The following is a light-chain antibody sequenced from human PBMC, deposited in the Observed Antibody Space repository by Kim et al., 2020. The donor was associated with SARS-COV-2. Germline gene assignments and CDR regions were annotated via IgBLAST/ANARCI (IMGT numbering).Light chain of an antibody. Sequence: EIVLTQSPGTLSLSPGERTTLSCRASQSVSSNYLAWYQQKPGHTPRLLIYGASSRATGIPDRFSGSGSGTDFTLTISRLEPEDFAVYYCQQYGSSPRVTFGGGTKVDIK. J-gene: IGKJ4*01. CDR2: GAS. CDR3: QQYGSSPRVT. V-gene: IGKV3-20*01. CDR1: QSVSSNY.